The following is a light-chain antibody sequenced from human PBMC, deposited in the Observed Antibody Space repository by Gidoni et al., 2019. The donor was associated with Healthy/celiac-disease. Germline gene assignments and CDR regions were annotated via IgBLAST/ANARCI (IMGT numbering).Light chain of an antibody. CDR3: VLYMGSGSWV. J-gene: IGLJ3*02. V-gene: IGLV8-61*01. Sequence: QTVVTPEPSFSVSPGGTVTLTCGLSSGSVSTSYHPSWYQQTPGQAPRTLIYSTNTRSSGVPDRFSGSILGNKAALTITGAQADDESDYYCVLYMGSGSWVFGGGTKLTVL. CDR1: SGSVSTSYH. CDR2: STN.